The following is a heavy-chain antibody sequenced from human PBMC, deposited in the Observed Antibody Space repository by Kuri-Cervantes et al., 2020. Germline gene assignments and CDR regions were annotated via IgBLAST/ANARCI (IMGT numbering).Heavy chain of an antibody. J-gene: IGHJ6*02. CDR2: ISYDGSNK. Sequence: GESLKISCAASGFTFSSYGMHWVRQAPGKGLEWVAVISYDGSNKYYADSVKGRFTISRDNSKNTLYLQMNSLRAEDTAVYYCAKDHGYSNCFFNYYYYGMDVWGQGTTVTVSS. V-gene: IGHV3-30*18. CDR3: AKDHGYSNCFFNYYYYGMDV. D-gene: IGHD4-11*01. CDR1: GFTFSSYG.